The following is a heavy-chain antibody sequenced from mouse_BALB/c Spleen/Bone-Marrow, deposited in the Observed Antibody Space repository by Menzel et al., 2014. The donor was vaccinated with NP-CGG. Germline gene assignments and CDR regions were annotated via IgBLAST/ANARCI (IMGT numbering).Heavy chain of an antibody. D-gene: IGHD1-1*01. CDR2: IRNKANGYTT. CDR3: ARDINFSYNWYFDF. CDR1: GFTFTDYY. V-gene: IGHV7-3*02. Sequence: EVMLVESGGGLVQPGSSLSLSCATSGFTFTDYYMSWVRQPPGKALEWLGFIRNKANGYTTEYSASVKGRCTVSRDNSPSILYHQMNTLRTEDSTTYYCARDINFSYNWYFDFWGAGTAVAVSS. J-gene: IGHJ1*01.